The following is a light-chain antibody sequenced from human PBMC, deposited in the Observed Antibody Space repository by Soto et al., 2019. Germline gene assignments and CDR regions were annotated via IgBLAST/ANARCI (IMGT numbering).Light chain of an antibody. J-gene: IGKJ4*01. Sequence: DMVLTQSPATLSLSPGERATLSGRASQSVGTSLAWFQHKPGQAPRLLLYAASNRAAGIPVRFSGSGSGTDFTLTISSLEPEDFAVYYCQQRNNWLTFGGGTKVEIK. CDR2: AAS. CDR1: QSVGTS. CDR3: QQRNNWLT. V-gene: IGKV3-11*01.